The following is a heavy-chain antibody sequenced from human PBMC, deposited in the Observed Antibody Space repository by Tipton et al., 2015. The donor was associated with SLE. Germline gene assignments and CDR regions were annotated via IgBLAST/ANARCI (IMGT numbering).Heavy chain of an antibody. CDR1: GNSISSPDHY. J-gene: IGHJ4*02. CDR3: TRMARGFTPLRADY. Sequence: TLSLTCTVSGNSISSPDHYWGWMRQPPGKGLEWIGNIYYNGNTYYNPSLKTRVTISQDASKNHFSLRVRSVTAADTALYYCTRMARGFTPLRADYWGQGKLVTVSS. CDR2: IYYNGNT. D-gene: IGHD3-10*01. V-gene: IGHV4-39*07.